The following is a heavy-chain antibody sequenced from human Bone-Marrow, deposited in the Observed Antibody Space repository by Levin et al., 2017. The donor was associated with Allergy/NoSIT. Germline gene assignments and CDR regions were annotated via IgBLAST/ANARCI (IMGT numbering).Heavy chain of an antibody. D-gene: IGHD1-26*01. Sequence: WASVKVSCKASGYTFTGYYMHWVRQAPGEGLEWMGWINPKSGGTNYAEKFQGRVTMTRDTSISTAYMELSSLRSDDTAVYYCARERGEGATSDWFHPWGQGTLVTVSS. J-gene: IGHJ5*02. V-gene: IGHV1-2*02. CDR3: ARERGEGATSDWFHP. CDR1: GYTFTGYY. CDR2: INPKSGGT.